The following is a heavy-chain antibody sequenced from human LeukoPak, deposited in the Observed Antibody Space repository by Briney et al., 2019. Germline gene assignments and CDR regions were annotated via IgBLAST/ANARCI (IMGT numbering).Heavy chain of an antibody. D-gene: IGHD5-12*01. CDR1: GYTLTELS. Sequence: ASVKVSCKVSGYTLTELSMHWVRQAPGKGLEWMGGFDPEDGETIYAQKFQGRVTMTEDTSTDTAYMELSSLRSEDTAVYYCATDRIYSGYDGPTGDAFDIWGQGTMVTVSS. CDR2: FDPEDGET. CDR3: ATDRIYSGYDGPTGDAFDI. J-gene: IGHJ3*02. V-gene: IGHV1-24*01.